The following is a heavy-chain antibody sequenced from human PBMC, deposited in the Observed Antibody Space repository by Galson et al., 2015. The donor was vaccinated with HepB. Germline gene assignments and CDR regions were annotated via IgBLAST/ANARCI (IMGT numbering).Heavy chain of an antibody. D-gene: IGHD6-13*01. CDR3: ARRYSAAGALDV. CDR1: GYSFARYW. CDR2: IYPGDSDT. Sequence: QSGAEVKKPGESLKISCKGSGYSFARYWIGWARQVPGKGLGWMGIIYPGDSDTRYSPSFEGQVTISADKSISTAYVQWNTLRAWDPAMYYCARRYSAAGALDVWGQGTTFPVSS. J-gene: IGHJ6*02. V-gene: IGHV5-51*03.